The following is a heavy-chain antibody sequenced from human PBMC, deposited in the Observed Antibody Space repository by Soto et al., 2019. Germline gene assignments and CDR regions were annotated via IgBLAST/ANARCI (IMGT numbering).Heavy chain of an antibody. V-gene: IGHV4-59*08. J-gene: IGHJ4*02. CDR3: ARGYGGTLDS. CDR2: IYYSGST. CDR1: GGSISSYY. D-gene: IGHD4-17*01. Sequence: PSETLSLTCTVSGGSISSYYWSWVRQPPGKGLEWIGYIYYSGSTNYNPSLKSRVTISVDTSKNQFSLKLSSVTAADTAVYYCARGYGGTLDSWGQGTLVTVSS.